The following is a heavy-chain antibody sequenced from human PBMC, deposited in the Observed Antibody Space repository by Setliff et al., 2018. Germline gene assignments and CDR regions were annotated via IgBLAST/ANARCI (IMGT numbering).Heavy chain of an antibody. J-gene: IGHJ4*02. D-gene: IGHD3-16*01. CDR1: GFTFSTYG. Sequence: GGSLRLSCAASGFTFSTYGMHWVRQAPGKGLEWVAFIWYDGSNKYYVDSVKGRFTVSRDNSKDTLYLQMNSLRVEDSAVYYCAKYVKKFAHFDYWGQGTLVTVSS. CDR2: IWYDGSNK. CDR3: AKYVKKFAHFDY. V-gene: IGHV3-30*02.